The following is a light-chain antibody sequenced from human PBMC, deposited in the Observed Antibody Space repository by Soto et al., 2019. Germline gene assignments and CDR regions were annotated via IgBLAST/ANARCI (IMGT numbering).Light chain of an antibody. CDR1: QSVSSSY. CDR3: QQYGSSLRT. CDR2: GAS. J-gene: IGKJ1*01. Sequence: IVLAQSPGTPSLSPGERATLSCRASQSVSSSYLAWYQQKPGQAPRLLIYGASSRATGIPDRFSGGGSGTDFTLTISRLEPEDFAVYYCQQYGSSLRTFGQGTKVDIK. V-gene: IGKV3-20*01.